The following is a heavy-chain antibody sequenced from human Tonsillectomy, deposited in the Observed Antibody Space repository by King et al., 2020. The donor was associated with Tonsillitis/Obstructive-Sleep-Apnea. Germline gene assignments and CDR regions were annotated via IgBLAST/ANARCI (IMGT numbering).Heavy chain of an antibody. CDR3: ARDRGVHCSGGSCYSDYFDY. D-gene: IGHD2-15*01. Sequence: VQLVESGGGLVKPGGSLRLSCAASGFTFSSYSMNWVSQAPGKGLEWVSSISSSSSYIYYADSVKGRFTISRDNAKNSLYLQMNSLRAEDTAVYYCARDRGVHCSGGSCYSDYFDYWGQGTLVTVSS. CDR2: ISSSSSYI. V-gene: IGHV3-21*01. J-gene: IGHJ4*02. CDR1: GFTFSSYS.